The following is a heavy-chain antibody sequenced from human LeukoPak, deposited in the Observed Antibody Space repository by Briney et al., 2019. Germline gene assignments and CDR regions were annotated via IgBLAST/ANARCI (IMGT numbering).Heavy chain of an antibody. CDR2: ISSSGSTI. J-gene: IGHJ4*02. CDR3: ARTGGYCSGGSCYPLAPFDY. D-gene: IGHD2-15*01. CDR1: GFTFSSYE. Sequence: GGSLRLSCAASGFTFSSYEMNWVRQAPGKGLEWVSYISSSGSTIYYADSVKGRFTISRDNSKNTLYLQMNSLRAEDTAVYYCARTGGYCSGGSCYPLAPFDYWGQGTLVTISS. V-gene: IGHV3-48*03.